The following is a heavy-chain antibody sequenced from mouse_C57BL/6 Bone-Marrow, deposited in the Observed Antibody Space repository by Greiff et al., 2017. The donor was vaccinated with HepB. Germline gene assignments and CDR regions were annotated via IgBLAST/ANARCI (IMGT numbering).Heavy chain of an antibody. D-gene: IGHD2-1*01. CDR2: IYPRSGNT. V-gene: IGHV1-81*01. CDR1: GYTFTSYG. CDR3: ARPIYYGNFAY. Sequence: VKLQESGAELARPGASVKLSCKASGYTFTSYGISWVKQRTGQGLEWIGEIYPRSGNTYYNEKFKGKATLTADKSSSTAYMELRSLTSEDSAVYFCARPIYYGNFAYWGQGTLVTVSA. J-gene: IGHJ3*01.